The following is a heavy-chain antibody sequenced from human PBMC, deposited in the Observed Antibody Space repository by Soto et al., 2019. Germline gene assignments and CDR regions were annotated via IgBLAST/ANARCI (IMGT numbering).Heavy chain of an antibody. CDR1: GFTFSAYY. V-gene: IGHV3-11*06. D-gene: IGHD3-10*01. Sequence: QVQLVESGGGVVKPGGSLRLSCAASGFTFSAYYMSWIRQAPGKGLEGISFSTNGGTFARYADSVKGCFSISRDNSKNTLYLQIDSLRGEGTTIYYCARSGDKCTLLDYWGQGTQGTVSS. CDR2: STNGGTFA. CDR3: ARSGDKCTLLDY. J-gene: IGHJ4*02.